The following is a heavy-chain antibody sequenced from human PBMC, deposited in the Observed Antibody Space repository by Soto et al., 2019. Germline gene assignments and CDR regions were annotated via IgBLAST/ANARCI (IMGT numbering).Heavy chain of an antibody. CDR3: ARALDIVVVVAATPGPRMDV. V-gene: IGHV1-69*13. J-gene: IGHJ6*02. CDR1: GGTFSSYA. D-gene: IGHD2-15*01. Sequence: ASVKVSCKASGGTFSSYAISWVRQAPGQGLEWMGGIIPIFGTANYAQKFQGRVTITADESTSTAYMELSSLRSEDTAVYYCARALDIVVVVAATPGPRMDVWGPGTTVTVYS. CDR2: IIPIFGTA.